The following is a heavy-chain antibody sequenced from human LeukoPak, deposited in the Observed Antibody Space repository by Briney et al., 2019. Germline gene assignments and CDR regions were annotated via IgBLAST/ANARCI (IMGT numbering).Heavy chain of an antibody. CDR1: GCTFSSYG. CDR3: ARDSPLWEVGTRVRAPDY. D-gene: IGHD2-21*02. CDR2: IWYDGSNK. Sequence: GRSLRLACVASGCTFSSYGMHWVRQAPGKGLEWVAIIWYDGSNKFYGDSVKGRFTISRDNSKKTLYLQMSSLTAADTAVYYCARDSPLWEVGTRVRAPDYWGQRTL. V-gene: IGHV3-33*01. J-gene: IGHJ4*02.